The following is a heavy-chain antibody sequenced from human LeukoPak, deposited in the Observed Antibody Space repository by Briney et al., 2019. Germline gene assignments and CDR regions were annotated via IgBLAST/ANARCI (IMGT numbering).Heavy chain of an antibody. CDR2: ISSSSSYI. D-gene: IGHD1-14*01. CDR1: GFTFSSYA. J-gene: IGHJ6*03. V-gene: IGHV3-21*01. CDR3: ARARTYYYMDV. Sequence: PGGSLRLSCAASGFTFSSYAMNWVCQAPGKGLEWVSSISSSSSYIYYADSVKGRFTISRDNAKNSLYLQMNSLRAEDTAVYYCARARTYYYMDVWGKGTTVTVSS.